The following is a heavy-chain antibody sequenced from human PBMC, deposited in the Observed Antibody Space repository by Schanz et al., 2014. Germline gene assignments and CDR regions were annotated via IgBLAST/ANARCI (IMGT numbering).Heavy chain of an antibody. Sequence: QVQLVQSGAEVKKPGASVKVSCKASGYSFTGYFMHWVRQAPGQGLEWMGWINPNTGDTNYAQKFQGRVTMTRDTSISTAYMELSRLRSDDTAVYYCAREGGSDVVYDFWSGHEDAFDIWGQGTMVTVSS. CDR3: AREGGSDVVYDFWSGHEDAFDI. CDR1: GYSFTGYF. V-gene: IGHV1-2*02. D-gene: IGHD3-3*01. J-gene: IGHJ3*02. CDR2: INPNTGDT.